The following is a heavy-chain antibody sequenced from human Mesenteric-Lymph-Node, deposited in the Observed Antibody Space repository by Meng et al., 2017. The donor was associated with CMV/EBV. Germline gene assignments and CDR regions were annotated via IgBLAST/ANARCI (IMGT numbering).Heavy chain of an antibody. J-gene: IGHJ4*02. V-gene: IGHV4-39*07. CDR2: IYYSGTT. CDR3: ARDSAAYDY. D-gene: IGHD2-2*01. CDR1: GGSISNVKYY. Sequence: SETLSLTCTVSGGSISNVKYYWGWIRQPPGKGLEWIGSIYYSGTTDYNPSLKSRVTISIDMSKNQFSLNLRSVTAADTAVYYCARDSAAYDYWGQGTLVTVSS.